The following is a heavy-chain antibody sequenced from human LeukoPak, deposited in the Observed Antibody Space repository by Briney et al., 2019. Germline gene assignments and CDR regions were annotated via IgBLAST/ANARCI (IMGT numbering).Heavy chain of an antibody. D-gene: IGHD6-19*01. J-gene: IGHJ4*02. V-gene: IGHV3-30*18. Sequence: PGRSLRLSSAASGFTFSSYGMHWVRQAPGKGLEWVAVISYDGSNKYYADSVKGRFTISRDNSKNTLYLQMNSLRAEDTAVYYCAKDHNTEYSSGWYFDYWGQGTLVTVSS. CDR2: ISYDGSNK. CDR3: AKDHNTEYSSGWYFDY. CDR1: GFTFSSYG.